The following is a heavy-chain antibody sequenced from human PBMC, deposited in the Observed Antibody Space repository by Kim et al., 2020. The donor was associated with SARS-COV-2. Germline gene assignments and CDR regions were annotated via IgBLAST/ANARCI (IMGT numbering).Heavy chain of an antibody. D-gene: IGHD2-2*01. V-gene: IGHV4-34*01. J-gene: IGHJ4*02. Sequence: LKSRVTISVDTSKNQFSLKLSSVTAADTAVYYCARGLGYCSSTSCQDMVYWGQGTLVTVSS. CDR3: ARGLGYCSSTSCQDMVY.